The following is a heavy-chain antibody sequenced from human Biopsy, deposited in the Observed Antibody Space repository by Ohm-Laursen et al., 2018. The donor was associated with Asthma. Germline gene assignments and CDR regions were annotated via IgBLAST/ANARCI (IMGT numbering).Heavy chain of an antibody. V-gene: IGHV1-69*01. CDR1: GGTFSNFA. CDR2: IMTVFGTT. CDR3: ARCQVGYSSGWSLLLKKIYYSGMDV. J-gene: IGHJ6*02. Sequence: SSVKVSCKAPGGTFSNFAISWVRQAPGQGLEWLGGIMTVFGTTNYAQKFQGRVTITADESTSTAYMEVASLRSEDTAIYYCARCQVGYSSGWSLLLKKIYYSGMDVWGQGTAVTVSS. D-gene: IGHD6-19*01.